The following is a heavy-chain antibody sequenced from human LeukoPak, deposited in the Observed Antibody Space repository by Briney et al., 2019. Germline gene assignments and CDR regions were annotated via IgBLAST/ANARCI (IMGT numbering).Heavy chain of an antibody. CDR1: GFTLSSNW. D-gene: IGHD1-26*01. CDR3: ARSGRGGAFDI. Sequence: PGGSLRLSCAGSGFTLSSNWMHWVRQGPGKGLVWLSRIYSDGSRTNYADSVKGRFTIPGDNAKNTLYLQMNSLRAEDTAVYYCARSGRGGAFDIWGQGTMVTVSS. J-gene: IGHJ3*02. CDR2: IYSDGSRT. V-gene: IGHV3-74*01.